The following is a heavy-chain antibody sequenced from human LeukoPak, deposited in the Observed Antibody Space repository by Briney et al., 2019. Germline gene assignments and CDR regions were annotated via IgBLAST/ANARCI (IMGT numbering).Heavy chain of an antibody. J-gene: IGHJ4*02. D-gene: IGHD3-22*01. V-gene: IGHV1-2*04. CDR3: ARAPWGGYYYDRSKGDLFDY. CDR2: INPSGGGT. Sequence: ASVKVSCKASGYTFTSYYMHWVRQAPGQGLEWMGIINPSGGGTNYAQKFQGWVTMTRDTSISTAYMELSRLRSDDTAVYYCARAPWGGYYYDRSKGDLFDYWGQGTLVTVSS. CDR1: GYTFTSYY.